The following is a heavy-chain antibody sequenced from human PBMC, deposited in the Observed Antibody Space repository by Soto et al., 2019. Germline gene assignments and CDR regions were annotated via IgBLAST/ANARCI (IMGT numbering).Heavy chain of an antibody. CDR3: ASGLDFWRTDAFDI. V-gene: IGHV1-8*01. Sequence: ASVKVSCKASGYTFTSYDINWVRQATGQGLEWMGWMNPNSGNTGYAQKFQGRVTMTRNTSISTAYTELSSLRSEDTAVYYCASGLDFWRTDAFDIWGQGTMVTVSS. J-gene: IGHJ3*02. CDR2: MNPNSGNT. CDR1: GYTFTSYD. D-gene: IGHD3-3*01.